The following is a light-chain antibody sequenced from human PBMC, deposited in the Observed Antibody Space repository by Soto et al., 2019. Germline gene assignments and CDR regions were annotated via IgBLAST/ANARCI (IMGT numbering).Light chain of an antibody. V-gene: IGKV3-15*01. CDR1: QSVSSN. CDR2: GAS. J-gene: IGKJ1*01. Sequence: ERVVTQSPVTLSVSPGERATLSCRASQSVSSNLAWYQQKPGQAPRLLIYGASTRATGIPARFSGSGSGTEFTLTISSLQSEDFAVYNCQQYNNWPQTFGQGTKVDIK. CDR3: QQYNNWPQT.